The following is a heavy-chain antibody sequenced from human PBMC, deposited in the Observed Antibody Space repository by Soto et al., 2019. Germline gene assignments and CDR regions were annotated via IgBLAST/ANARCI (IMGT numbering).Heavy chain of an antibody. J-gene: IGHJ2*01. CDR1: GGSISGGGYY. CDR3: AREIIPLTTDWYFDL. D-gene: IGHD4-17*01. Sequence: QVQLQESGPGLVKPSETLSLTCTVSGGSISGGGYYWSWIRQPPGKGLEWIGYTYDSGSTYYNPSLKSRISISIDTSKNQFSLRLTSVTAADTAVYYCAREIIPLTTDWYFDLWGRGTLFTVSS. CDR2: TYDSGST. V-gene: IGHV4-30-4*01.